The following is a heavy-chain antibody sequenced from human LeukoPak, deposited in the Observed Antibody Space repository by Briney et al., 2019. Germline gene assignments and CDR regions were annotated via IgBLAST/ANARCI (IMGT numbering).Heavy chain of an antibody. CDR3: VRDGRAGVRGNFRLFDC. V-gene: IGHV3-66*02. CDR2: LYSGGST. D-gene: IGHD1-7*01. J-gene: IGHJ4*02. Sequence: GGSLRLSCAASGFTVSSNYMGWVRQAPGKGLEWVSVLYSGGSTYYPDSVKGRFTISRDNSQNTLYLQMDSLRAEDTAVYYCVRDGRAGVRGNFRLFDCWGQGTLVTVSS. CDR1: GFTVSSNY.